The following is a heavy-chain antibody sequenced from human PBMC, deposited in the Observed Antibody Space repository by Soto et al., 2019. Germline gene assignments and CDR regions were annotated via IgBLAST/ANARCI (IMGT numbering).Heavy chain of an antibody. D-gene: IGHD2-2*01. CDR2: ISGSGGNT. V-gene: IGHV3-23*01. CDR3: AKPNLYCSSTSCYDS. CDR1: GFTFSSYA. J-gene: IGHJ4*02. Sequence: PGGSLRLSCAASGFTFSSYAMTWVRQAPGKGLEWVSVISGSGGNTYYADSVKGRFTISRDNSKNTLYLQMNSLRAEDTAVYYCAKPNLYCSSTSCYDSWGQGTLVTVSS.